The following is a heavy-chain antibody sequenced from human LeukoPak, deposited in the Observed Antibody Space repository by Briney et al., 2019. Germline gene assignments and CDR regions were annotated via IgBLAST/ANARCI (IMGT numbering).Heavy chain of an antibody. CDR3: ARSPTYYYGMDV. Sequence: PGRSLRLSCAATGFTFSSYAMHWVRQAPGKGLEWVTFISYDGSNKYYADSVKGRFTISRDNSKNTLYLQMNSLRAEDTAVYYCARSPTYYYGMDVWGQGTTVTVSS. CDR2: ISYDGSNK. V-gene: IGHV3-30-3*01. J-gene: IGHJ6*02. CDR1: GFTFSSYA.